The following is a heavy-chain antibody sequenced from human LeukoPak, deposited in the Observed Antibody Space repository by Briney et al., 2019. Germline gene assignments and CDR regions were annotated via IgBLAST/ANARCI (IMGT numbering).Heavy chain of an antibody. CDR3: ARAQHTTYYDILTGPEPGPV. V-gene: IGHV3-30-3*01. CDR1: GFTFSSYA. J-gene: IGHJ4*02. CDR2: ISYDGSNK. Sequence: PGRSLRLSCAASGFTFSSYAMHWVRQAPGKGLEWVAVISYDGSNKYYADSVKGRFTISRDNSKNTLYLQMNSLRAEDTAVYYCARAQHTTYYDILTGPEPGPVWGQGTLVTVSS. D-gene: IGHD3-9*01.